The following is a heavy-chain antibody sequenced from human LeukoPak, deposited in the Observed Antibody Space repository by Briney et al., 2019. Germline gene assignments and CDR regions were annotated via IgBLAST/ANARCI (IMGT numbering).Heavy chain of an antibody. CDR1: GYTFSNYR. CDR2: ISAHSGNT. Sequence: ASVKVSCKASGYTFSNYRISWVRQAPGQGLEWMGWISAHSGNTNYAQKLQGRVTMTTDTSTSTAYMDLRSLRSDDTAVYYCARAVVGGMASGWYGAFDIWGQGTMVTVSS. CDR3: ARAVVGGMASGWYGAFDI. D-gene: IGHD6-19*01. V-gene: IGHV1-18*01. J-gene: IGHJ3*02.